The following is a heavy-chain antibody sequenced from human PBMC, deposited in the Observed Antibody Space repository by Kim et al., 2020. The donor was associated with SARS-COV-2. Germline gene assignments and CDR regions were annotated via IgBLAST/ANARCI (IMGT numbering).Heavy chain of an antibody. CDR3: ATMSGRAFIGNTWGYYFDH. D-gene: IGHD3-10*02. J-gene: IGHJ4*02. CDR1: GFTFSSYS. Sequence: GGSLRLSCAASGFTFSSYSMNWVRQAPGKGLEWVSSITSSSSYIYYADSVKGRFTISRDNAKNSLYLQMNSLRAEDTAVYYCATMSGRAFIGNTWGYYFDHWGQGTLVTVSS. V-gene: IGHV3-21*01. CDR2: ITSSSSYI.